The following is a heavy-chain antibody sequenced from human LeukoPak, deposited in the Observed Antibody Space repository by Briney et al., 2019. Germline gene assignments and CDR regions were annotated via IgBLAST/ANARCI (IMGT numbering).Heavy chain of an antibody. J-gene: IGHJ6*02. V-gene: IGHV3-30-3*01. CDR3: ARDGSGSFYYYGMDV. Sequence: QPGRSLRLSCAASGFTFSSYAMHWVRQAPGKGLEWVAVISYDGSNKYYADSVKGRFTISRDNSKNTLYLQMNSLRAEDTAVYYCARDGSGSFYYYGMDVWGQGTTVTVSS. D-gene: IGHD3-10*01. CDR1: GFTFSSYA. CDR2: ISYDGSNK.